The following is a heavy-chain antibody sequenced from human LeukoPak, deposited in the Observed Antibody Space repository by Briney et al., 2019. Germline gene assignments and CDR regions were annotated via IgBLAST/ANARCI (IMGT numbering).Heavy chain of an antibody. CDR2: IYSGGST. Sequence: PGGSLRLSCAASGFTFINYVMHWVRQAPGKGLEWVSVIYSGGSTYYADSVKGRFTISRDNSKNTLYLQMNSLKAEDTAVYYCARDPDGYRQGHHFDYWGQGTLVTVSS. CDR1: GFTFINYV. V-gene: IGHV3-66*01. CDR3: ARDPDGYRQGHHFDY. D-gene: IGHD5-18*01. J-gene: IGHJ4*02.